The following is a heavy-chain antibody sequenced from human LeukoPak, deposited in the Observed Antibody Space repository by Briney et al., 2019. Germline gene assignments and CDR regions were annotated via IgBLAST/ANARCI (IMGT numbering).Heavy chain of an antibody. Sequence: GGSLRLSCAASGFTFSSYAMSWVRQAPGKGLEWVSLISGSGYSTYYADSVKGRFTISRDDSNNMLSLQMNGLRADDTALYYCAKSGTGTFRPFSWGQGTLVTVSS. D-gene: IGHD3-10*01. CDR1: GFTFSSYA. J-gene: IGHJ5*02. CDR3: AKSGTGTFRPFS. CDR2: ISGSGYST. V-gene: IGHV3-23*01.